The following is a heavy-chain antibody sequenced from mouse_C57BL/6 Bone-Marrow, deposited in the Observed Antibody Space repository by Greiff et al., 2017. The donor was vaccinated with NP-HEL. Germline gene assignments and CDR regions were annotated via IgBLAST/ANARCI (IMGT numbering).Heavy chain of an antibody. CDR3: ARVPPYLDY. Sequence: EVQGVESGGGLVKPGGSLKLSCAASGFTFSSYAMSWVRQTPEKRLEWVATISDGGSYTYYPDNVKGRFPISRANAKNNLYLQMSHLKSEDTAMYYCARVPPYLDYWGQGTTLTVSS. CDR2: ISDGGSYT. V-gene: IGHV5-4*01. J-gene: IGHJ2*01. CDR1: GFTFSSYA.